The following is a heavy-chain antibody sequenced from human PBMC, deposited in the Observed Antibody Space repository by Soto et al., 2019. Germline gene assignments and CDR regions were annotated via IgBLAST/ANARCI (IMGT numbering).Heavy chain of an antibody. V-gene: IGHV5-51*01. Sequence: GESLKISCKAFGYSFTNYWIAWVRQMPGKGLEWMGIIYPGDSDSRYSPFFQGQVTISVDRSISTAYLQWSSLKASDTAMYYCARRSTVTNYYYYMDVWGKGTTVTVSS. CDR1: GYSFTNYW. J-gene: IGHJ6*03. CDR2: IYPGDSDS. D-gene: IGHD4-17*01. CDR3: ARRSTVTNYYYYMDV.